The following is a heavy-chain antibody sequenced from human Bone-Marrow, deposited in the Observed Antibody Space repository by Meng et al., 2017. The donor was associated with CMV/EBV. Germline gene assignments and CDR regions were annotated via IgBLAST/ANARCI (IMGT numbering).Heavy chain of an antibody. CDR2: IYYSGST. CDR3: ARGGVIDYFDY. V-gene: IGHV4-59*01. CDR1: GGSISGYY. D-gene: IGHD3-10*01. J-gene: IGHJ4*02. Sequence: GSLRLSCTVSGGSISGYYWSWIRQPPGKGLEWIGYIYYSGSTNYNPSLKSRVTISVDTSKNQFSLKLSSVTAADTAVYYCARGGVIDYFDYWGQGTLVTVSS.